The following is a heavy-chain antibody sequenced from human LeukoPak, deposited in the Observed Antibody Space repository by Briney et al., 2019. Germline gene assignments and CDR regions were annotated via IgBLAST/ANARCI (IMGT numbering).Heavy chain of an antibody. CDR1: GYTFTSYY. Sequence: ASVKVSCKASGYTFTSYYMHWVRQAPGQGLEWMGIINPSGGSTSYAQKFQSRVTMTRDTTTSTVYMELSSLRSEDTAVYYCARGEGRYFKDYWGQGTLVTVSS. CDR3: ARGEGRYFKDY. D-gene: IGHD3-9*01. V-gene: IGHV1-46*01. J-gene: IGHJ4*02. CDR2: INPSGGST.